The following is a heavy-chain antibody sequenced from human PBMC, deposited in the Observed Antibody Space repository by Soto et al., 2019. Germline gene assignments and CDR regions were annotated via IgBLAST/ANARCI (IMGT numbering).Heavy chain of an antibody. CDR1: GFIFRSYG. Sequence: QVQLVESGGGVVQPGRSLRLSCAASGFIFRSYGMHWVRQAPGKGLEWVAATSYDGRNTYYADSVKGRFTISRDNSKNTLYLQMNSLRADDTAVYYCTKDPGFDYWGQGTLVTVSS. J-gene: IGHJ4*02. V-gene: IGHV3-30*18. CDR2: TSYDGRNT. CDR3: TKDPGFDY.